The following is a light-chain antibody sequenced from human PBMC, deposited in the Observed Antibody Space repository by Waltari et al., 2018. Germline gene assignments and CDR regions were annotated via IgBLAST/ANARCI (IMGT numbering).Light chain of an antibody. Sequence: EIVLTQSPATLSLSPGERATLSCRASQSVNTYLAWYQQKPGQAPRLLIYDASNRATGIPARFSGSGSGTDFTLTISSLETEDFAIYYCQQRSQWPPVTFGPGTKVNIK. V-gene: IGKV3-11*01. CDR3: QQRSQWPPVT. CDR1: QSVNTY. CDR2: DAS. J-gene: IGKJ3*01.